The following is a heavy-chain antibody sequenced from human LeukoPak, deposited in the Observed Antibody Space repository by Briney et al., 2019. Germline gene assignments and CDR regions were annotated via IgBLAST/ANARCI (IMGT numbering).Heavy chain of an antibody. Sequence: GGSLRLSCAASGLTFNNYAMNWVRQAPGKGLEWVSVISGSGGTTYYADSVKGRFTISRDSSKNTLYLQMNSLRAEDTAVYYCAKVSGGGLYYDGMDVWGQGTTVTVSS. CDR1: GLTFNNYA. CDR2: ISGSGGTT. CDR3: AKVSGGGLYYDGMDV. J-gene: IGHJ6*02. D-gene: IGHD1-14*01. V-gene: IGHV3-23*01.